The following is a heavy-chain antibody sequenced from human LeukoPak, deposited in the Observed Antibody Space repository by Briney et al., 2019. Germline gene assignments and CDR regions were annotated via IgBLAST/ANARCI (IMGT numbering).Heavy chain of an antibody. CDR3: ALGSHYGLRVYLYS. J-gene: IGHJ4*02. CDR2: VYYSGVT. CDR1: GGSISIYY. D-gene: IGHD1-26*01. V-gene: IGHV4-59*01. Sequence: SETLSLTSTVYGGSISIYYLRCIRQPPEKGLEWIGYVYYSGVTNYNPSLKSRVTMSVDTSEGQFSLKMTSVTAENTAVYYCALGSHYGLRVYLYSWGQGTLVTVSS.